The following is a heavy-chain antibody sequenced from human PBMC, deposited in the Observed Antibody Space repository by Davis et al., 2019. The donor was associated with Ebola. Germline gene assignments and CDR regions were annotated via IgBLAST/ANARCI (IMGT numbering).Heavy chain of an antibody. J-gene: IGHJ6*02. Sequence: GESLKISCVASGFTFSDYYMSWIRQAPGKGLEWVSYISSSGSTIYYADSVKGRFTISRDNAKNSLYLQMNSLRAEDTAVHYCARADYYGSGSYIGGYYYYGMDVWGQGTTVTVSS. CDR2: ISSSGSTI. CDR3: ARADYYGSGSYIGGYYYYGMDV. V-gene: IGHV3-11*04. CDR1: GFTFSDYY. D-gene: IGHD3-10*01.